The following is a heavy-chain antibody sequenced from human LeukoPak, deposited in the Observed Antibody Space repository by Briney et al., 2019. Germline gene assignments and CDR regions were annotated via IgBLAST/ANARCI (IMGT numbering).Heavy chain of an antibody. J-gene: IGHJ4*02. CDR1: GFTFSSYA. V-gene: IGHV3-33*08. CDR3: ARPLVGDALDY. CDR2: IWYDGSNE. Sequence: PGGSLRLSCAASGFTFSSYAMSWVRQAPGKGLEWVAVIWYDGSNEYYADSVKGRFTIFRDNSKNTPHLQMNSLRAEDTAVYYCARPLVGDALDYWGQGTLVTVSS. D-gene: IGHD1-26*01.